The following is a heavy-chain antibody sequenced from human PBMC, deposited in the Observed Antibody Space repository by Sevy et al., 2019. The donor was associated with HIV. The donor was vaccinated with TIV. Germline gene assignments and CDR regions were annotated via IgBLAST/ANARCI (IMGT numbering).Heavy chain of an antibody. CDR3: VRDDRDGYFEY. CDR2: INPDSGGP. J-gene: IGHJ4*02. CDR1: GYTFTGYY. V-gene: IGHV1-2*02. Sequence: ASVKVSCKASGYTFTGYYMHWMRQAPGQGLEWMGWINPDSGGPTYAPKFQGRVTLTRDTSISTAYMDLSRIKSDDTGVYYCVRDDRDGYFEYWGQGTLVTVSS.